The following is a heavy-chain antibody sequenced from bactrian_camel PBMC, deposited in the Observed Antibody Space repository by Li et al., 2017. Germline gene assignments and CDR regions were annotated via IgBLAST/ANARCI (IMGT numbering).Heavy chain of an antibody. D-gene: IGHD6*01. Sequence: VQLVESGGGFVQPGGSLRLSCAASGFSFTLFYMSWVRQAPGKGLEWVAKIDREGEDTLCADSVKGRFTISRDNAKNSVYLQLNNLKSEDAALYYCATLDGEGLYWGQGTQVTVS. CDR1: GFSFTLFY. CDR2: IDREGEDT. V-gene: IGHV3-2*01. J-gene: IGHJ4*01. CDR3: ATLDGEGLY.